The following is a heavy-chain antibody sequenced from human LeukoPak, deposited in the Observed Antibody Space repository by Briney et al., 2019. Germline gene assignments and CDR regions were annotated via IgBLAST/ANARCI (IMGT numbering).Heavy chain of an antibody. CDR3: ARDEWELLSFTFDY. V-gene: IGHV3-74*01. CDR2: INSDGSST. CDR1: GFTFSSYW. D-gene: IGHD1-26*01. Sequence: GGSLRLSCAASGFTFSSYWMHWVRQAPGKGLAWVSRINSDGSSTSYADSVKGRFTISRDNAKNTLYLQMNSLRAEDTAVYYCARDEWELLSFTFDYWGQGTLVTVSS. J-gene: IGHJ4*02.